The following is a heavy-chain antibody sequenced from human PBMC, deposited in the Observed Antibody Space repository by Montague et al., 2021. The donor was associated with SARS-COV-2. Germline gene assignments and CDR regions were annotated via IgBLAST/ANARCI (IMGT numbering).Heavy chain of an antibody. J-gene: IGHJ6*02. CDR2: INHSGST. CDR3: ARGQPPRITFGGIISYGLDV. CDR1: GGSFSGYY. V-gene: IGHV4-34*01. D-gene: IGHD3-16*02. Sequence: SETLSLTCAVYGGSFSGYYWTWIRQPPGKGLEWIGKINHSGSTNYNPSLKSRVTISVDTSKNQFSLKLRSVTAADTAVYYCARGQPPRITFGGIISYGLDVWGQGTTVTVSS.